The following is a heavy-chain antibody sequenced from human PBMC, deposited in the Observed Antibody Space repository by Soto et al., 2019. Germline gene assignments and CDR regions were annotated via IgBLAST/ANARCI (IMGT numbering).Heavy chain of an antibody. D-gene: IGHD1-7*01. V-gene: IGHV1-69*13. CDR3: ARDLGWNYPL. CDR2: IIPIFGTA. Sequence: EASVKVSCKASGGTFSSYAISWVRQAPGQGLEWMGGIIPIFGTANYAQKFQGRVTITADESTSTAYMELSSLRSEDTAVYYCARDLGWNYPLWGQGTLVTVSS. CDR1: GGTFSSYA. J-gene: IGHJ4*02.